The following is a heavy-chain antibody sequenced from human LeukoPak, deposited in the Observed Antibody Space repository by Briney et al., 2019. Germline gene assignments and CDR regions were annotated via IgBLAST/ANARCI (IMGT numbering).Heavy chain of an antibody. CDR3: AKGPLLWD. CDR1: GFTFSSSA. D-gene: IGHD2/OR15-2a*01. CDR2: ISGSGGNT. V-gene: IGHV3-23*01. Sequence: QSGGSLRLSCAASGFTFSSSAMSWVRQAPGKGLEWVSSISGSGGNTYYADSVKGRFTISRDNSKNTLYLQMNSLRAEDTAVYYCAKGPLLWDWGQGTLVTVSS. J-gene: IGHJ4*02.